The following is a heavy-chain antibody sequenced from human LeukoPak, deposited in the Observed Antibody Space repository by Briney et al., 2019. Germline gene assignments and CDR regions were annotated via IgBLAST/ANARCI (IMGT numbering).Heavy chain of an antibody. J-gene: IGHJ4*02. CDR3: ARDDYGGTFDY. D-gene: IGHD4-23*01. CDR2: INHRGSS. V-gene: IGHV4-34*01. CDR1: GGSFTDDY. Sequence: SETLSLTCAVYGGSFTDDYWIWIRQTPGKGLEWIGEINHRGSSHYNLSLKSRVTISRDTSKNQFSLKLSSVTAADTAVYYCARDDYGGTFDYWGQGTLVTVSS.